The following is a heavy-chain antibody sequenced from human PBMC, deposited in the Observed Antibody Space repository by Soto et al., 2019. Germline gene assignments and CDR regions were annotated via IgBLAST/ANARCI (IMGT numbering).Heavy chain of an antibody. CDR3: ARGTWDGYNV. D-gene: IGHD5-12*01. J-gene: IGHJ4*02. V-gene: IGHV4-30-4*01. CDR1: GGSISSGDYY. Sequence: SETLSLTCTVSGGSISSGDYYWSWIRQPPEKGLEWIGYIYYSGSTYYNPSLKSRVTISVDTSKNQFSLKLSSVTAADTAVYYCARGTWDGYNVWGQGTLVTVSS. CDR2: IYYSGST.